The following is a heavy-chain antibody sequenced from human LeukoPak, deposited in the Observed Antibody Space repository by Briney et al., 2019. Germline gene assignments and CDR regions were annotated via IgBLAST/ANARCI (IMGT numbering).Heavy chain of an antibody. Sequence: SETLSLTCTVSGGSITSSNYYWGWIRQPPGKGLEWIGSFYYSGSANYNPSLKSRVTISVDTSKNQFSLKLSSVTAADTAVYYCARRPYDYVWGSYRQGEHAFDIWGQGTMVTVSS. J-gene: IGHJ3*02. D-gene: IGHD3-16*02. CDR3: ARRPYDYVWGSYRQGEHAFDI. V-gene: IGHV4-39*01. CDR1: GGSITSSNYY. CDR2: FYYSGSA.